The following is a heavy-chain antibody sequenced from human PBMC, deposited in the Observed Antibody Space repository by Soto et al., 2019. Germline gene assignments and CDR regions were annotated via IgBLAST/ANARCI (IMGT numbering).Heavy chain of an antibody. Sequence: GGSLRLCCAASGFAFSSYWMHWVRQAPGKGLVWVSRINSDGSSTSYADSVKGRFTISRDNAKNTLYLQMNSLRAEDTAVYYCARDGGYDILTGYYRPHDYWGQGTLVTVSS. V-gene: IGHV3-74*01. D-gene: IGHD3-9*01. CDR1: GFAFSSYW. CDR2: INSDGSST. CDR3: ARDGGYDILTGYYRPHDY. J-gene: IGHJ4*02.